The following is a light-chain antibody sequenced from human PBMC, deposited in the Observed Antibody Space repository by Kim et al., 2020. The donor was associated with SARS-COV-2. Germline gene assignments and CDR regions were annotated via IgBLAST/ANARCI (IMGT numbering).Light chain of an antibody. Sequence: SSVGDRVTITCRASDDIAEGLNWCHQKPEKAPNILIYCASSLQKGGPSRFSGSGAGTEFNFTISSLQREDIATYYCEQCDSLPRTFGQGTRLEIK. V-gene: IGKV1-33*01. CDR3: EQCDSLPRT. CDR2: CAS. CDR1: DDIAEG. J-gene: IGKJ5*01.